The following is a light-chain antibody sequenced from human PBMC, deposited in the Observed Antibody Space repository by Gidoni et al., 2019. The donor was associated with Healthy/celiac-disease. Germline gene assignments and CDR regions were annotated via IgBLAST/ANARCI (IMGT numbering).Light chain of an antibody. J-gene: IGKJ5*01. CDR1: QSISSY. CDR2: AAS. CDR3: QQSYSTPH. Sequence: DIQMTQSPSSLSASVGDRVTITCRASQSISSYLNWYQQKPGKAPKLLIYAASSVQSGVPSRFSGSGSGTDFTLTISSLQPEDFATYYCQQSYSTPHFGQGTRLEIK. V-gene: IGKV1-39*01.